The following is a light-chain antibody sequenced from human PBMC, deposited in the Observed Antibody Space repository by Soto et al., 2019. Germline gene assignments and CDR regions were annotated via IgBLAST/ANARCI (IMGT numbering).Light chain of an antibody. V-gene: IGKV2-28*01. CDR3: MQALQTSWT. CDR1: QSLLQSNGYNY. Sequence: DFVMTQSPLSLLFTPGEQASISSRSSQSLLQSNGYNYSDWYLKKPGQSTQLMIYLGSNRASGVPGRFGGSGSGTDFTLKISRVEAEDVGVYYCMQALQTSWTFGQGTKVDIK. J-gene: IGKJ1*01. CDR2: LGS.